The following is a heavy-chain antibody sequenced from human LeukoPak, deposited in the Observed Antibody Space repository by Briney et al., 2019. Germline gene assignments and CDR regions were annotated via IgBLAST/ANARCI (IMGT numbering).Heavy chain of an antibody. CDR2: INPSGGGT. J-gene: IGHJ4*02. Sequence: ASVKVSCKASGYTFTAYYLHWVRQAPGQGLEWMGIINPSGGGTTYAQKFQGRVTTTRDTSTSTVYMELSSLRFEDTAVYYCARPGGDGYNPLDYWGQGALVTVSS. D-gene: IGHD5-24*01. CDR3: ARPGGDGYNPLDY. CDR1: GYTFTAYY. V-gene: IGHV1-46*01.